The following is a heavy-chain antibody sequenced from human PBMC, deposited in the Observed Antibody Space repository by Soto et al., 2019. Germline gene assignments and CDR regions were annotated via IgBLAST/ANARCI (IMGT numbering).Heavy chain of an antibody. CDR1: GGTFSSFS. CDR2: IIPIYGTA. D-gene: IGHD5-12*01. J-gene: IGHJ4*02. CDR3: ARELINMATRGFCVY. Sequence: QVHVVQSGAEVKKPGSSVKVSCKTSGGTFSSFSITWVRQAPGQGREWLGGIIPIYGTAIYAQRFQDRVIITADESTRKVYLELSSMKTEDTAIDYCARELINMATRGFCVYWGQGTLVTVSS. V-gene: IGHV1-69*01.